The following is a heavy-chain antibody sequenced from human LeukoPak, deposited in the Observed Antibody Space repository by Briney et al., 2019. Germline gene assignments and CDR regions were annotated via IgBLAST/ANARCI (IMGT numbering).Heavy chain of an antibody. J-gene: IGHJ6*03. V-gene: IGHV3-20*01. CDR2: INWNGGST. CDR1: GFTFDDYA. CDR3: ARGWPPYCSGGSCWFSGIVPKEKSYYYYYMDV. D-gene: IGHD2-15*01. Sequence: PGRSLRLSCAASGFTFDDYAMHWVRQAPGKGLEWVSGINWNGGSTGYADSVKGRFTISRDNAKNSLYLQMNSLRAEDTALYHCARGWPPYCSGGSCWFSGIVPKEKSYYYYYMDVWGKGTTVTVSS.